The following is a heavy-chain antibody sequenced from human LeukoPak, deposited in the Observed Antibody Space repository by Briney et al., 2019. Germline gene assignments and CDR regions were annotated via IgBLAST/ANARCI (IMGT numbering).Heavy chain of an antibody. CDR3: ARSEGYSYGFMDY. CDR1: GGSISSYY. CDR2: IYYSGST. Sequence: PSETLSLTCTVSGGSISSYYWSWIRQPPGKGLEWIGYIYYSGSTNYNPSLKSRVTISVDTSKNQFSLKLSSVTAADTAVYYCARSEGYSYGFMDYWGQGTLVTVSS. V-gene: IGHV4-59*01. D-gene: IGHD5-18*01. J-gene: IGHJ4*02.